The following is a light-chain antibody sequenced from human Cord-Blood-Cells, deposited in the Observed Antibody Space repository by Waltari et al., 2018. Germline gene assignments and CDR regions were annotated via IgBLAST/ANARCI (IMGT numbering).Light chain of an antibody. Sequence: ETKMTQSPSTRPALEEAKFTITCRASRSISSWLARYQQKPGKAPKLLIYDASSLESGVPSRFSGSGSGTEFTLTISSLQPDDFATYYCQQYNSYFTFGPGTKVDIK. CDR1: RSISSW. CDR2: DAS. CDR3: QQYNSYFT. J-gene: IGKJ3*01. V-gene: IGKV1-5*01.